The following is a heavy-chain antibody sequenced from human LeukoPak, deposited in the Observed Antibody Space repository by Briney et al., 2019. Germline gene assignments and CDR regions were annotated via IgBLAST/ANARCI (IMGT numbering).Heavy chain of an antibody. V-gene: IGHV4-39*07. J-gene: IGHJ5*02. CDR1: GGSISSSSYY. CDR2: IYYSGST. Sequence: PSETLSLTCTVSGGSISSSSYYWGWIRQPPGKGLEWIGSIYYSGSTYYNPFLKSRVTISVDTSKNQFSLKLSSVTAADTAVYYCARRRGSGSYLTKNNWFDPWGQGTLVTVSS. CDR3: ARRRGSGSYLTKNNWFDP. D-gene: IGHD3-10*01.